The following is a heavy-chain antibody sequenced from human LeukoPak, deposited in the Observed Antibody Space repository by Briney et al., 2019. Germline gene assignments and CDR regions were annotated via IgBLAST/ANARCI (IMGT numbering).Heavy chain of an antibody. V-gene: IGHV4-31*03. CDR2: IYYSGST. Sequence: SETLSLTCTVSGGSISRSSYYWGWIRQHPGKGLEWIGYIYYSGSTYYNPSLKSRVTISVDTSKNQFSLKLSSVTAADTAVYYCARDNYGSGSYFPLWGQGTLVTVSS. CDR3: ARDNYGSGSYFPL. CDR1: GGSISRSSYY. D-gene: IGHD3-10*01. J-gene: IGHJ4*02.